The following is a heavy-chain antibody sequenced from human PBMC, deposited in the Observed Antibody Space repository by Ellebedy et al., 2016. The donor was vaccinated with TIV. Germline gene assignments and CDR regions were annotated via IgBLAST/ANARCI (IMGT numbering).Heavy chain of an antibody. V-gene: IGHV3-21*01. Sequence: GESLKISCAASGFTVSSSYMTWVRQAPGKGLEWVSSISSSSSYIFYADSVKGRFTISRDNAQNSLYLQMNSLRAEDTAVYYCARNYFDSRAHGDYWGQGTLVTVSS. CDR3: ARNYFDSRAHGDY. CDR2: ISSSSSYI. J-gene: IGHJ4*02. D-gene: IGHD3-22*01. CDR1: GFTVSSSY.